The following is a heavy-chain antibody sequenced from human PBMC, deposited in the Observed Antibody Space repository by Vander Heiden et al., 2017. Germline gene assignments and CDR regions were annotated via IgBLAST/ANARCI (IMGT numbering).Heavy chain of an antibody. CDR1: GGSISSYF. V-gene: IGHV4-4*07. CDR2: TYTSGST. D-gene: IGHD3-10*01. J-gene: IGHJ3*02. CDR3: ARVNPFYYGSGTYYKSNEFDI. Sequence: QVQLQESGPGLVKPSETLSLTCTVSGGSISSYFWSWIRQPAGKGLEWIGRTYTSGSTNYNPSIKSRVTMSVDTSKNQFSLKLSSVTAADTAVYYCARVNPFYYGSGTYYKSNEFDIWGQGTMVTVSS.